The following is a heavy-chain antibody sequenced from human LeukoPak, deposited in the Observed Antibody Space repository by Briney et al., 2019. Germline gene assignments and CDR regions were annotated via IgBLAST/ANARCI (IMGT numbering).Heavy chain of an antibody. Sequence: PGRSLRLSCAASGFTFSNYAMHWVRQAPGKGLEWVAVISYDGSYKDYADSVKGRFTISKDNSKNTLYLQMNSLRVEDTAVYYCAREDTPMVTPFDYWGQGTLVTVSS. D-gene: IGHD5-18*01. V-gene: IGHV3-30*04. CDR2: ISYDGSYK. CDR1: GFTFSNYA. CDR3: AREDTPMVTPFDY. J-gene: IGHJ4*02.